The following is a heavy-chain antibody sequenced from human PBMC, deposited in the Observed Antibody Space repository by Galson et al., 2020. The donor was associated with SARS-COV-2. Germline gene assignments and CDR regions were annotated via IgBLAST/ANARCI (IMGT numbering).Heavy chain of an antibody. CDR3: ARGLFDWLSSSHY. CDR2: IIPIFGTA. V-gene: IGHV1-69*13. CDR1: GGTFSSYA. Sequence: SVKVSCKASGGTFSSYAISWVRQAPGQGLEWMGGIIPIFGTANYAQKFQGRVTITADESTSTAYMELSSLGSEDTAVYYCARGLFDWLSSSHYWGQGTLVTVSS. J-gene: IGHJ4*02. D-gene: IGHD3-9*01.